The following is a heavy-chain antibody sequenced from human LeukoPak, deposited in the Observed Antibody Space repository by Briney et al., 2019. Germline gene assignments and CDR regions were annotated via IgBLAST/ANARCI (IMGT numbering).Heavy chain of an antibody. CDR3: ARQDYYDSSGYSIGY. V-gene: IGHV4-39*01. J-gene: IGHJ4*02. Sequence: PSETLSLTCTVSGGSISSSSYYWGWIRQPPGKGLEWIGSIYYSGSTYYNPSLKSRVTISVDTSKNQFSLKLSSVTAADTAVYYCARQDYYDSSGYSIGYWGQGTLVTVSS. CDR2: IYYSGST. CDR1: GGSISSSSYY. D-gene: IGHD3-22*01.